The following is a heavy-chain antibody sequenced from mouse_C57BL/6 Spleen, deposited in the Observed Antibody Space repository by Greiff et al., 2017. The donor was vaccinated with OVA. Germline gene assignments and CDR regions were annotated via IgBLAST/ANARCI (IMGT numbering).Heavy chain of an antibody. Sequence: VQLKESGAELVKPGASVKLSCTASGFNIKDYYMHWVKQRTEQGLEWIGRIDPEDGETKYASKFQGKATITADTSSNTAYLPLSSLTSEDTAVYYSARSEKYDGVDYWGQGTTLTVSS. CDR2: IDPEDGET. D-gene: IGHD2-12*01. J-gene: IGHJ2*01. CDR1: GFNIKDYY. V-gene: IGHV14-2*01. CDR3: ARSEKYDGVDY.